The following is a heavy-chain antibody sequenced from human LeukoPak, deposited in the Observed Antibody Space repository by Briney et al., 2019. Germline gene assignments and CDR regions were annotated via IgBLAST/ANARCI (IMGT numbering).Heavy chain of an antibody. V-gene: IGHV3-48*04. CDR2: ISSGSGTI. D-gene: IGHD4-23*01. Sequence: GGSLRLSCAASGFIFSSYSMNWVRQAPGKGLKWLSYISSGSGTIYYADSVKGRFTISRDNAKNSLYLQMNSLRAEDTAVYYCARDLSGDSYGGNRNPYYYDYGMDVLGQGTTVTVSS. CDR1: GFIFSSYS. J-gene: IGHJ6*02. CDR3: ARDLSGDSYGGNRNPYYYDYGMDV.